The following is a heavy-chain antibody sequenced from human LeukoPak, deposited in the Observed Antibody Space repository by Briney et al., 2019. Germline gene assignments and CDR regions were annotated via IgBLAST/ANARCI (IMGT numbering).Heavy chain of an antibody. J-gene: IGHJ4*02. D-gene: IGHD6-6*01. CDR1: GFTFSSYS. CDR3: ARGPAARMDY. Sequence: PGGSLRLSCAASGFTFSSYSMNWVRQAPGKGLEWVSYISGSGRTIFHADSVKGRFTISRDNAKDSLYLQMNSLTAEDTAVYYCARGPAARMDYWGQGTLVTVSS. CDR2: ISGSGRTI. V-gene: IGHV3-48*04.